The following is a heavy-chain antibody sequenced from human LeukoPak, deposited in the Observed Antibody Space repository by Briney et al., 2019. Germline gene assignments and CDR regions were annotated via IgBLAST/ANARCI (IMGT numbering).Heavy chain of an antibody. J-gene: IGHJ5*02. Sequence: PGGSLRLSCAASGFTFSSYAMSWVRQVPGKGLEWVSAISGSGGSTYYADSVRGRFTISRDNSKNTLYLQMNSLRAEDTAVYYCAKGADIVVVVAATNWFDPWGQGTLVTVSS. CDR3: AKGADIVVVVAATNWFDP. CDR2: ISGSGGST. D-gene: IGHD2-15*01. V-gene: IGHV3-23*01. CDR1: GFTFSSYA.